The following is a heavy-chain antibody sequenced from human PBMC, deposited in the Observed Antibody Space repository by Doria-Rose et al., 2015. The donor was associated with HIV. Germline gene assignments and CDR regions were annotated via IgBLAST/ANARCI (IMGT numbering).Heavy chain of an antibody. D-gene: IGHD6-6*01. CDR3: AREVRSAIDARGNWFDP. CDR1: GFTFDDYG. V-gene: IGHV3-20*04. Sequence: SGGGVVRPGGSLRLSCAASGFTFDDYGMTWVRQAPGKGLEWVSNINWDGGSTGYADSVKGRFTISRDNAKNSLYLQMNSLRAEDTALYYCAREVRSAIDARGNWFDPWGQGTLVTVSA. CDR2: INWDGGST. J-gene: IGHJ5*02.